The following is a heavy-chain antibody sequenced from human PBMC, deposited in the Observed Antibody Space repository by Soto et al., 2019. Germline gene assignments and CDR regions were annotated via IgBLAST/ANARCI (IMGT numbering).Heavy chain of an antibody. Sequence: GSLRLSCAASVFTCSSYWMSWVRQAPGKGLEWVANIKQDGSEKYYVDSVKGRFTISRDNAKNSLYLQMNSLRAEDTAVYYCARVGRGLWSGHNWFDPWGQGTLVTVSS. CDR3: ARVGRGLWSGHNWFDP. D-gene: IGHD3-3*01. V-gene: IGHV3-7*03. CDR1: VFTCSSYW. J-gene: IGHJ5*02. CDR2: IKQDGSEK.